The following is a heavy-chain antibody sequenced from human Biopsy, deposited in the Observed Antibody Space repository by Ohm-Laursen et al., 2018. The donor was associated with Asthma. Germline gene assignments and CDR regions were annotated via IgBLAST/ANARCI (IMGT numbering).Heavy chain of an antibody. D-gene: IGHD4-17*01. V-gene: IGHV3-7*01. Sequence: LRLSCTASGFTFGDYWMRWVRQVPGKGLEWVANIKHDGSEKNHVDSLKGRFTISRDNAKNSLYLQMNSLRAEDAAVYYCARPRWGPYGYWGQGTLVTVSS. CDR1: GFTFGDYW. CDR2: IKHDGSEK. J-gene: IGHJ4*02. CDR3: ARPRWGPYGY.